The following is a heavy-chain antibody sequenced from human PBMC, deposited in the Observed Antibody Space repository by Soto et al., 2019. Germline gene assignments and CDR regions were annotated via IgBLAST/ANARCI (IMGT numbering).Heavy chain of an antibody. J-gene: IGHJ6*03. CDR1: GFTFDDYA. V-gene: IGHV3-9*01. CDR3: AKDRGNYYYYYMDV. Sequence: GGSLRLCCAASGFTFDDYAMHWVRQAPGKGLEWVSGISWNSGSIGYADSVKGRFTISRDNAKNSLYLQMNSLRAEDTALYYCAKDRGNYYYYYMDVWRKGTTVTVSS. D-gene: IGHD3-10*01. CDR2: ISWNSGSI.